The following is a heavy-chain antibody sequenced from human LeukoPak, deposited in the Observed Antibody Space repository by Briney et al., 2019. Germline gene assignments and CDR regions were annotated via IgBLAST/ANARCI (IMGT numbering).Heavy chain of an antibody. Sequence: GESLKISCKGSGYSFTSYWIGWVRQMPGKGLEWMGIIYPGDSDTRYSPSFQGQVTISADKSISTAYLQWSSLKASDTAMYYCARHSLYATTVTDNVYYYYYMDVWGKGTTVTVSS. V-gene: IGHV5-51*01. CDR1: GYSFTSYW. J-gene: IGHJ6*03. CDR2: IYPGDSDT. CDR3: ARHSLYATTVTDNVYYYYYMDV. D-gene: IGHD4-17*01.